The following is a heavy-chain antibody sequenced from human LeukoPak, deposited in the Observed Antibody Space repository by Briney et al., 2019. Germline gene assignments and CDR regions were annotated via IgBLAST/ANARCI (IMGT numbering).Heavy chain of an antibody. Sequence: SETLSLTCTVSGGSISSYYWSWIRRPPGKGLEWIGYIYYSGSTNYNPSLKSRVTISVDTSKNQFSLKLSSVTAADTAVYYCARGEETGGYWGQGTLVTVSS. CDR3: ARGEETGGY. V-gene: IGHV4-59*08. J-gene: IGHJ4*02. CDR2: IYYSGST. CDR1: GGSISSYY. D-gene: IGHD2-21*01.